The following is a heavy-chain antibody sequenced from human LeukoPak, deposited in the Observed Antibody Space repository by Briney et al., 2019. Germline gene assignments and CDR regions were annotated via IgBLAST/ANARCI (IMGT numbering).Heavy chain of an antibody. CDR1: GFTFSAYS. CDR2: IGRGIT. CDR3: ARDVPAGEKPEYFFDY. V-gene: IGHV3-48*04. Sequence: GGSLRLSCAASGFTFSAYSMNWVRQAPGKGLEGVSHIGRGITYADSVKGRFTISRDDAKNLVYLHMNGLRAEDTPVYYCARDVPAGEKPEYFFDYWGQGTLVTVSS. J-gene: IGHJ4*02.